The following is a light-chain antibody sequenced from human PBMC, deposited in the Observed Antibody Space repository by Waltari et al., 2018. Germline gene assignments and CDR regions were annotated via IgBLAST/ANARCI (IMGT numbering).Light chain of an antibody. J-gene: IGKJ5*01. CDR3: QQRSNWPPIT. V-gene: IGKV3-11*01. CDR1: QSVSSY. CDR2: DAS. Sequence: EIVLTQSPATLPLSPGDRATLSCRARQSVSSYLAWYPQKPGQAPRLLIYDASNRATGIPARFSGSGSGTDFTLTISSLEPEDFAVYYCQQRSNWPPITFGQGTRLEIK.